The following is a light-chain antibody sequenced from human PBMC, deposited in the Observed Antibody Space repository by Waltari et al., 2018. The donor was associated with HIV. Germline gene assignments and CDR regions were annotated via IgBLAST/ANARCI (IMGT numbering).Light chain of an antibody. CDR1: SSNIRAGFD. V-gene: IGLV1-40*01. CDR3: QSYDSSLSGSV. Sequence: QSVLTQPPSVSGAPGQRVTIACPGSSSNIRAGFDVHWYQHLPGKAPKLLIYGNSNRPSGVPDRFSGSKSGTSASLAITGLQAEDEADYYCQSYDSSLSGSVFGGGTKLTVL. CDR2: GNS. J-gene: IGLJ2*01.